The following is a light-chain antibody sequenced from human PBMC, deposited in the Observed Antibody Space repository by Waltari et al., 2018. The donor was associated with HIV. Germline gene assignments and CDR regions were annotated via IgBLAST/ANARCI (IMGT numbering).Light chain of an antibody. J-gene: IGKJ1*01. CDR2: RAS. Sequence: DIQMTQSPSTLSASVGDRVTITCRASQNINNWLAWYQQKPGKCPKLLIFRASTLDSGVPSMFSGTASGTEFTLTISSLQPDDFAVYYCQQYSGYWTFGRGTTV. CDR1: QNINNW. CDR3: QQYSGYWT. V-gene: IGKV1-5*03.